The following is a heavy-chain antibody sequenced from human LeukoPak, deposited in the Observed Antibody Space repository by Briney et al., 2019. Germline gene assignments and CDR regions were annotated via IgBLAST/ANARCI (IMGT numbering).Heavy chain of an antibody. CDR3: AKSTEYSGWSPFDY. CDR1: GFTFSTSH. J-gene: IGHJ4*02. CDR2: ISYDGSNK. V-gene: IGHV3-30*18. Sequence: TGGSLRLSSTASGFTFSTSHLNWVRQAPGKGLEWVAVISYDGSNKYYGDSVKGRFTISRDNSKNTLYLQMNSLRAEDTAVYYCAKSTEYSGWSPFDYWGQGTLVTVSS. D-gene: IGHD6-19*01.